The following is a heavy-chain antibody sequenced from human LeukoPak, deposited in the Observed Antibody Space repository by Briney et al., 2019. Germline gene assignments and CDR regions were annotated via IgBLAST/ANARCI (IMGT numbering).Heavy chain of an antibody. CDR3: ARSEYPDLDY. Sequence: GGSLRLSCAASGFTFSSYSMNWVRQAPGKGLEWVSYISSSSSTIYYADSVKGRFTISRDNAKNPLYLQMNSLRDEDTAVYYCARSEYPDLDYWGQGTLVTASS. D-gene: IGHD2-2*02. V-gene: IGHV3-48*02. CDR1: GFTFSSYS. CDR2: ISSSSSTI. J-gene: IGHJ4*02.